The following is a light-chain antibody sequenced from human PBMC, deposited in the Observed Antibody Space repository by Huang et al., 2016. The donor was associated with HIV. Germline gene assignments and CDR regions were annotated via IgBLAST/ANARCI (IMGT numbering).Light chain of an antibody. J-gene: IGKJ5*01. CDR3: QQSYSTASS. CDR2: AAS. V-gene: IGKV1-39*01. Sequence: DIQMTQSPSSLSASVGDRVTITCRASQSIGSYLNWYQQQPGKAPKLLIYAASSLQSGVPSRFSGRGSGTDFTLTISSLQPEDFATYYCQQSYSTASSFGQGTRLEIK. CDR1: QSIGSY.